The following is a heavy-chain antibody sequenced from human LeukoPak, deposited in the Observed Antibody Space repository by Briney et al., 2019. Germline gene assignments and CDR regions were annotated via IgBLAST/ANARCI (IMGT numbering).Heavy chain of an antibody. D-gene: IGHD6-13*01. CDR3: ARGRAAGY. CDR2: INHSGST. CDR1: GGSFSGYY. J-gene: IGHJ4*02. V-gene: IGHV4-34*01. Sequence: SETLSLTCAVYGGSFSGYYWSWIRQPPGKGLEWIGEINHSGSTNYNPSLKSRATISVDTSKNQFSLKLSSVTAADTAVYYCARGRAAGYWGQGTLVTVSS.